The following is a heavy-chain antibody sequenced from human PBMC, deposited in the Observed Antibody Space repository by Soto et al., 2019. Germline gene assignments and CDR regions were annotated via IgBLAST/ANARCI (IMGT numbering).Heavy chain of an antibody. D-gene: IGHD2-2*02. CDR2: ISGSGGST. CDR3: AKDSEYCSSTSFYMGGYFDY. CDR1: GFTFSSYA. V-gene: IGHV3-23*01. J-gene: IGHJ4*02. Sequence: EVQLLESGGGLVQPGGSLRLSCAASGFTFSSYAMSWVRQAPGKGLEWVSAISGSGGSTYYADSVKGRFTISRDNSKNPLYLQMNSLRAEDTAVYYCAKDSEYCSSTSFYMGGYFDYWGQGTLVTVSA.